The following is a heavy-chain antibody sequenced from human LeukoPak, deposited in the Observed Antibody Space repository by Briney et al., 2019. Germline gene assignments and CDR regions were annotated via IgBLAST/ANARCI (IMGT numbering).Heavy chain of an antibody. CDR1: GYTFTIYY. CDR2: INPSGGST. CDR3: ARARPPKEYRFLWFDP. D-gene: IGHD3-16*02. J-gene: IGHJ5*02. V-gene: IGHV1-46*01. Sequence: ASVTVSFTASGYTFTIYYMHWVRQAPGQGLEWMGIINPSGGSTSYAQKFQGRVTMTRDTSTSTVYMELSSLRSEDTAVYYCARARPPKEYRFLWFDPWGQGTLVTVSS.